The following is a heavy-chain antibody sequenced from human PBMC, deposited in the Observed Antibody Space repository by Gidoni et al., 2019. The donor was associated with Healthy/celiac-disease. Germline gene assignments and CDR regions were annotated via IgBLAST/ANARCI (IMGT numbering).Heavy chain of an antibody. J-gene: IGHJ4*02. CDR3: AKRGSFGPYFDY. Sequence: QVQLVESGGGVVQPGRSLRLSCAASGFTVSSYGMHWVRQAPGQGLEWVAVISYDGSNKYYADSVKGRFTISRDNSKTTLYLQMNRLRAEDTAVYYCAKRGSFGPYFDYWGQGTLVTVSS. D-gene: IGHD3-16*01. CDR1: GFTVSSYG. CDR2: ISYDGSNK. V-gene: IGHV3-30*18.